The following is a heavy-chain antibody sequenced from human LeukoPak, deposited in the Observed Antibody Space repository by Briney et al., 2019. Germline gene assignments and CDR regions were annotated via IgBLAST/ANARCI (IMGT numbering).Heavy chain of an antibody. V-gene: IGHV1-24*01. CDR3: ATTGALDGSGSLDY. D-gene: IGHD3-10*01. CDR2: FDPEDGET. J-gene: IGHJ4*02. CDR1: GYTLTELS. Sequence: ASVKVSCKVSGYTLTELSMHWVRQAPGKGLEWMGGFDPEDGETIYAQKFQGRVTMTEDTSADTAYMELSSLRSEDTAVYYCATTGALDGSGSLDYWGQGTLVTVSS.